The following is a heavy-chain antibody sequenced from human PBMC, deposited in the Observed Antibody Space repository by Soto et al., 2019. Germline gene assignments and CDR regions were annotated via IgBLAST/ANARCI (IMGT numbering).Heavy chain of an antibody. D-gene: IGHD4-17*01. CDR1: GGTFSSYA. Sequence: ASVKVSCKASGGTFSSYAISWVRQAPGQGLEWMGWISAYNGNTNYAQKLQGRVTMTTDTSTSTAYMELRSLRSDDTAVYYCARDPLGYGDRLGLDYWGQGTLVTVSS. J-gene: IGHJ4*02. CDR3: ARDPLGYGDRLGLDY. V-gene: IGHV1-18*01. CDR2: ISAYNGNT.